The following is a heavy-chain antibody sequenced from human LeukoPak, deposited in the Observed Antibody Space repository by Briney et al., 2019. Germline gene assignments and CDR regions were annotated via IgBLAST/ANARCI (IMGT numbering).Heavy chain of an antibody. CDR1: GFTFSSYA. V-gene: IGHV3-21*04. D-gene: IGHD3-16*02. Sequence: GGSLRLSCAASGFTFSSYAVSWVRQAPGKGLEWVSSINSDSSYIYYADSVKGRFTISRDNSKNTLYLQMISLITEDTAVYYCARDAYDYVWGSYRSPTDYWGQGTLVTVSS. CDR2: INSDSSYI. CDR3: ARDAYDYVWGSYRSPTDY. J-gene: IGHJ4*02.